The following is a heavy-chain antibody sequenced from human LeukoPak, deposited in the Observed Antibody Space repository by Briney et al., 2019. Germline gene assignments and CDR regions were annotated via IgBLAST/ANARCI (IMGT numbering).Heavy chain of an antibody. V-gene: IGHV3-23*01. J-gene: IGHJ6*02. CDR3: ARDPYSSSWSYGMDV. CDR2: ISGSGDST. Sequence: PGGSLRLSCAASGFTFSNYAMNWVRQAPGKGLEWVSGISGSGDSTYYADSVKGRLTVSRDKSNNTLYLQMNSLRAEDTAVYYCARDPYSSSWSYGMDVWGQGTAVTVSS. D-gene: IGHD6-13*01. CDR1: GFTFSNYA.